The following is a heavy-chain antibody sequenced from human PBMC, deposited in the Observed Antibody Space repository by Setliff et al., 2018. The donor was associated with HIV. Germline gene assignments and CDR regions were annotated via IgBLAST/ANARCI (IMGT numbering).Heavy chain of an antibody. Sequence: GGSLRLSCAASGFTFSNAWMSWVRQAPGKGLEWVSSISSSSSYIYYADSVKGRFTISRDNAKNSLYLQMNSLRAEDTAVYYCARVPYSSSWSFDYWGQGTLVTVSS. D-gene: IGHD6-13*01. J-gene: IGHJ4*02. CDR1: GFTFSNAW. CDR3: ARVPYSSSWSFDY. CDR2: ISSSSSYI. V-gene: IGHV3-21*01.